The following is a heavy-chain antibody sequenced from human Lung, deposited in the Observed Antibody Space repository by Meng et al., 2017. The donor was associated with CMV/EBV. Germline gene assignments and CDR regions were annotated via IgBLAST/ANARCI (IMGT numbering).Heavy chain of an antibody. Sequence: GEXXKISCAASGLTFNTHAMNWVRQAPGKGLEWIAGVSGSGSTTYYADSVRGRFTVSRDNSRNTLDLQMDSLRPADTAVYYCAKDLLAAYFYYYAMDVWGPGXTVTVSS. V-gene: IGHV3-23*01. D-gene: IGHD2-21*01. CDR3: AKDLLAAYFYYYAMDV. J-gene: IGHJ6*01. CDR1: GLTFNTHA. CDR2: VSGSGSTT.